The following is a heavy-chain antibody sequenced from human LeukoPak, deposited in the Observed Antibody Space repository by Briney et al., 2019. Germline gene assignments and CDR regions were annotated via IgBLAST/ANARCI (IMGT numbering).Heavy chain of an antibody. CDR1: GGTFSSYA. J-gene: IGHJ4*02. CDR3: ASARDGYNLYYFDY. D-gene: IGHD5-24*01. CDR2: IIPIFGTA. V-gene: IGHV1-69*05. Sequence: SVKVSCKASGGTFSSYAISWVRQAPGQGLEWMGEIIPIFGTANYAQKFQGRVTITTDESTSTAYMELSSLRSEDTAVYYCASARDGYNLYYFDYWGQGTLVTVSS.